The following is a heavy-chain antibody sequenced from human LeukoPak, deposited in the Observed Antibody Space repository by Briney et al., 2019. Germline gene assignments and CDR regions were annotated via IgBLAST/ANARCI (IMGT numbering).Heavy chain of an antibody. CDR2: INHSGST. J-gene: IGHJ4*02. D-gene: IGHD2-8*02. Sequence: SETLSLTCAVYGGSFSGYYWSWIRQPPGKGLGWIGEINHSGSTNYNPSLKSRVTISVDTSKNQFSLKLSSVTAADTAVYYCARVLFRSPDYWGQGTLVTVSS. CDR3: ARVLFRSPDY. V-gene: IGHV4-34*01. CDR1: GGSFSGYY.